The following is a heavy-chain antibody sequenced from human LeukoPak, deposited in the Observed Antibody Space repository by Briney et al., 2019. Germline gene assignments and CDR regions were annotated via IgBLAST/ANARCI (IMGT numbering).Heavy chain of an antibody. CDR2: ISAYNGNT. D-gene: IGHD3-3*01. J-gene: IGHJ5*02. CDR3: ARDRIRFPNWFDP. V-gene: IGHV1-18*01. Sequence: GWISAYNGNTNYAQKLQGRVTMTTDTSTSTAYMELRSLRSDDTAVYYCARDRIRFPNWFDPWGQGTLVTVSS.